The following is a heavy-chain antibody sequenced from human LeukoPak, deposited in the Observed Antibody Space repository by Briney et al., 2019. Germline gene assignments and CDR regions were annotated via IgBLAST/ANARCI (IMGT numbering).Heavy chain of an antibody. V-gene: IGHV3-11*01. CDR3: ARDPPGYRDFDY. Sequence: PGGSLRLSCAASGFTFSDYYMSWIRQAPGKGLEWVSYISSGSTIYYADSVKGRFTISRDNAKNSLYLQMNSLRAEDTALYYCARDPPGYRDFDYWGQGTLVTVSS. CDR2: ISSGSTI. D-gene: IGHD5-24*01. J-gene: IGHJ4*02. CDR1: GFTFSDYY.